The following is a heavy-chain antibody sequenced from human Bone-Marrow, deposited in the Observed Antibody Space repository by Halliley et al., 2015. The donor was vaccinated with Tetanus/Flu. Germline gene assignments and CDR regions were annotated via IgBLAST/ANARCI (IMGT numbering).Heavy chain of an antibody. J-gene: IGHJ3*02. V-gene: IGHV6-1*01. CDR1: GDSVSSNSAA. CDR2: TYYTSQWIH. D-gene: IGHD1-26*01. CDR3: AGSRHSTNGALTGNAFHI. Sequence: LVQPSQTLSLTCVVSGDSVSSNSAAWGWIRQSPSRGLEWLARTYYTSQWIHDYEDSVKSRINVNADTSKNQISLQLTSVTPEDTAMYFCAGSRHSTNGALTGNAFHIWGQGTMVTVSS.